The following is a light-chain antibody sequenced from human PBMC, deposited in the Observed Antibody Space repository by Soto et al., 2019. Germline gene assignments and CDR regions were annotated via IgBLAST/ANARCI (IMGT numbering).Light chain of an antibody. J-gene: IGKJ3*01. CDR2: GAF. CDR1: QSVSSNY. CDR3: QHYGSSPLFT. V-gene: IGKV3-20*01. Sequence: EIVLTQSPGTLSLSPGERATLSCRASQSVSSNYLAWYQQKPGQAPRLLIFGAFSRATGIPDRFRGSGSGTDFTLTISRLEPEDFAVYYCQHYGSSPLFTFGPGTKVDNK.